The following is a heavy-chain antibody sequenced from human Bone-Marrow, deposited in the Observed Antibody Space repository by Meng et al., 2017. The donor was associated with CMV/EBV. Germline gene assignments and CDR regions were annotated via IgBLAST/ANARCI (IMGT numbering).Heavy chain of an antibody. CDR2: IRYDGSNE. V-gene: IGHV3-30*02. CDR3: ARDNPIWLTGTSYYYYGMDV. D-gene: IGHD1-20*01. J-gene: IGHJ6*02. CDR1: GFTFSSHI. Sequence: GESLKISCAASGFTFSSHIMNWVRQAPGKGLEWVTFIRYDGSNEYYVDSVQGRFTISRDNSRNTLYLQMHSLRAEDTAVYYCARDNPIWLTGTSYYYYGMDVWGQGTTVTVSS.